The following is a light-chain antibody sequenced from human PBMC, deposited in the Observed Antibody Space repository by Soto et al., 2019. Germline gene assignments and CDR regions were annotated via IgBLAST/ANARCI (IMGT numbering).Light chain of an antibody. Sequence: QAVVTQEPSLTVSPGGTVTLTCASSTGPITSDYYPNWFQQQPAQAPRALIYSTTKKHSWTPARFSGSRLGGKAALTLVGVEAEDEADYYCLLYYGAAVVFGGGTKVTVL. CDR2: STT. CDR3: LLYYGAAVV. J-gene: IGLJ2*01. CDR1: TGPITSDYY. V-gene: IGLV7-43*01.